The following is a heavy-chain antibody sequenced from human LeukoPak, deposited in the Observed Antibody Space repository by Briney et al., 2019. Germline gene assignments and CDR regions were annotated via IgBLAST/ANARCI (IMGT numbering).Heavy chain of an antibody. Sequence: PGGSLRLSCVASGLTFSSNAMKWVRQAPGKGLEWVSYISSSSGTIYYADSVQGRFTISRDNAKNSLYLQMNSLRAEDTAVYYCARRLTASGKHYFDYWGQGTLVTVSS. D-gene: IGHD6-13*01. J-gene: IGHJ4*02. CDR3: ARRLTASGKHYFDY. V-gene: IGHV3-48*01. CDR2: ISSSSGTI. CDR1: GLTFSSNA.